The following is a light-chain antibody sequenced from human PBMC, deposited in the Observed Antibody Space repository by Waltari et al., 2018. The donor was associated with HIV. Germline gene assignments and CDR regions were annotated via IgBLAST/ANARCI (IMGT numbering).Light chain of an antibody. CDR1: QSVSTN. J-gene: IGKJ2*01. Sequence: EIVLTQSPATLSLFPGERATLSCRASQSVSTNLAWYQQKSGQAPRLLIYSASTRASWIPTRFSGSGSWTEFTLTISSLQSEDFAVYYCQQYNIWPPDAFGQGTKLEIK. CDR2: SAS. V-gene: IGKV3-15*01. CDR3: QQYNIWPPDA.